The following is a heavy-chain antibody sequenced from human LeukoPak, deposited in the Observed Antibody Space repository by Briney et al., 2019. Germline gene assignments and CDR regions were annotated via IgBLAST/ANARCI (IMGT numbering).Heavy chain of an antibody. D-gene: IGHD4-17*01. CDR3: ARVYPEKWKVRSYCYMDV. J-gene: IGHJ6*03. V-gene: IGHV4-39*07. CDR1: NGSISSSAYY. CDR2: VYFSGIT. Sequence: SETLSLTCTVSNGSISSSAYYWGWVRQSPGKGLQWIGSVYFSGITYYNESLKSRLTISVDKSNNQFSLKVRSVTAADTAVYYCARVYPEKWKVRSYCYMDVWGKGTMVTVSS.